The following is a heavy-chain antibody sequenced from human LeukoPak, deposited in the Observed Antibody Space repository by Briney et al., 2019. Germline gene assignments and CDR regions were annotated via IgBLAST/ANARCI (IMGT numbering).Heavy chain of an antibody. Sequence: SETLSLTCTVSGYSISSGYYWGWIRQPPGKGLEWIGSIYHSGSTYYNPSLKSRVTISVDTSKNQFSLKLSSVTAADTAVYYCARDRDYVNSNAFDIWGQGTMVTVSS. CDR3: ARDRDYVNSNAFDI. V-gene: IGHV4-38-2*02. J-gene: IGHJ3*02. CDR1: GYSISSGYY. CDR2: IYHSGST. D-gene: IGHD4-11*01.